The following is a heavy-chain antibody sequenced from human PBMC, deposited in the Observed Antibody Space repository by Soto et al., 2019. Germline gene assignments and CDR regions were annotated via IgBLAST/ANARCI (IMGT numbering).Heavy chain of an antibody. D-gene: IGHD3-16*01. CDR1: GFTFSDYG. J-gene: IGHJ4*02. Sequence: GGSLRLSCAASGFTFSDYGMHWLRQAPGKGLEWVAVIWYDGGNRYYVNSVKGRFTASRDNSKNTLYLQMNSLRAEDTAMYYCARDSGGTDFVAFDHWGQGTQVTVSS. CDR3: ARDSGGTDFVAFDH. CDR2: IWYDGGNR. V-gene: IGHV3-33*01.